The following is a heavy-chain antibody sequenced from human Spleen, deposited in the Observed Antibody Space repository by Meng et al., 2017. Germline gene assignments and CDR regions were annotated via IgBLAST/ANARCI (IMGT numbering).Heavy chain of an antibody. CDR3: ARDQGPLPDY. J-gene: IGHJ4*02. CDR2: IWYDGSNI. Sequence: QVHLVESGGGVVQPGRSLRLSCAASGFTFSSYGMHWVRQAPGKGLEWMAVIWYDGSNIKYAESVRGRFTIFRDNSKNTLYLQMNSLTAEDTAVYYCARDQGPLPDYWGQGTLVTVSS. CDR1: GFTFSSYG. V-gene: IGHV3-33*01.